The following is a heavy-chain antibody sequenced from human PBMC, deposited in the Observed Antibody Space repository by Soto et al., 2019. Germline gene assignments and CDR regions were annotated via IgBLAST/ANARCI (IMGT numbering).Heavy chain of an antibody. CDR1: GGSISSYY. CDR2: IYTSGST. CDR3: ARGLSRRFDY. Sequence: SETLSLTCTVSGGSISSYYWSWIRQPAGKELEWIGRIYTSGSTSYNPSLKSRVTMSVDTSKSQFSLRLSSVTAADTAVYYCARGLSRRFDYGGPGSLVTVSS. J-gene: IGHJ4*02. V-gene: IGHV4-4*07. D-gene: IGHD3-10*01.